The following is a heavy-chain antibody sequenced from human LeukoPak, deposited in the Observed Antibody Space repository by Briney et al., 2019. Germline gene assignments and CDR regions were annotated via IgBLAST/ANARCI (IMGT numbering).Heavy chain of an antibody. CDR3: ARGNNPYFFDY. CDR2: VYYNGSS. V-gene: IGHV4-30-4*08. Sequence: SETLSLTCTVSGGSISSGDYYWSWIRQPPGRGLECIGYVYYNGSSFYNPSLKSRVTISVDTSMNHVSLTLSAVTAADTAVYYCARGNNPYFFDYWGQGILVTVSS. J-gene: IGHJ4*02. CDR1: GGSISSGDYY. D-gene: IGHD2/OR15-2a*01.